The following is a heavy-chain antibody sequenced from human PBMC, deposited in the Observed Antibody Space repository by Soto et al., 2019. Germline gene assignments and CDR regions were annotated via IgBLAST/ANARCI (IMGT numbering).Heavy chain of an antibody. J-gene: IGHJ4*02. CDR3: ARRGPGTYFDY. D-gene: IGHD6-13*01. V-gene: IGHV3-23*01. CDR1: GFTFNSYA. CDR2: ISGSGGST. Sequence: SCAASGFTFNSYAMRWVRQAPGKGLEWVSAISGSGGSTYYADSVKGRFTISRDNSKNTLYLQMNSLRAEDTAVYYCARRGPGTYFDYWGQGTLVTVSS.